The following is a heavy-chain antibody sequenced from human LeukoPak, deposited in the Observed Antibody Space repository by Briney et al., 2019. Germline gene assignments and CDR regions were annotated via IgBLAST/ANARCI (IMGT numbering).Heavy chain of an antibody. CDR3: AKDRGIAVAGIRY. D-gene: IGHD6-19*01. J-gene: IGHJ4*02. V-gene: IGHV3-30*18. CDR1: GFTFSSYG. Sequence: PGGSLRPSCAASGFTFSSYGMHWVRQAPGKGLEWVAVISYDGSNKYYADSVKGRFTISRDNSKNTLYLQMNSLRAEDTAVYYCAKDRGIAVAGIRYWGQGTLVTVSS. CDR2: ISYDGSNK.